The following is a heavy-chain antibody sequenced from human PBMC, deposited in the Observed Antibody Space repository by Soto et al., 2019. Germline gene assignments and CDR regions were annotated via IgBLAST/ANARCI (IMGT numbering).Heavy chain of an antibody. J-gene: IGHJ6*02. CDR2: ISGSGGST. CDR3: AKDNGSGSYYNVDYYYGMDV. CDR1: GFTFSSYA. Sequence: PGGSLRLSCAASGFTFSSYAMSWVRQAPGKGLEWVSAISGSGGSTYYADSVKGRFTISRDNSKNTLYLQMNSLRAEDTAVYYCAKDNGSGSYYNVDYYYGMDVWGQGTTVTVSS. V-gene: IGHV3-23*01. D-gene: IGHD3-10*01.